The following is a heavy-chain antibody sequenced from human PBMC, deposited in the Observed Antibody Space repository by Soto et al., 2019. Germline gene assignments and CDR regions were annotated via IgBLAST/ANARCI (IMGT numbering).Heavy chain of an antibody. CDR1: GGSFSGYY. D-gene: IGHD6-19*01. V-gene: IGHV4-34*01. Sequence: QVQLQQWGAGLLKPSETLSLTCAVYGGSFSGYYWSWIRQPPGKGLEWIGEINHSGSTNYNPSLKSRVTISVDTSKNQFSLKLSSVTAADTAVYYCARFSGIAVAGTPLYYFDYWGQGTLVTVSS. CDR2: INHSGST. CDR3: ARFSGIAVAGTPLYYFDY. J-gene: IGHJ4*02.